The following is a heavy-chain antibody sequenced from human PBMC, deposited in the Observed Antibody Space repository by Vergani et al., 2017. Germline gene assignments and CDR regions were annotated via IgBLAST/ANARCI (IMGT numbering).Heavy chain of an antibody. CDR3: ARGADYGDYVGAG. V-gene: IGHV3-30-3*01. D-gene: IGHD4-17*01. CDR1: GFTFSSYA. J-gene: IGHJ4*02. Sequence: QVQLVESGGGVVQPGRSLRLSCAASGFTFSSYAMHWVRQAPGKGLEWVAVISYDGSNKYYADSVKGRFTISRDNSKNTLYLQMNSLRSEDTAVYYCARGADYGDYVGAGWGQGTLVTVSS. CDR2: ISYDGSNK.